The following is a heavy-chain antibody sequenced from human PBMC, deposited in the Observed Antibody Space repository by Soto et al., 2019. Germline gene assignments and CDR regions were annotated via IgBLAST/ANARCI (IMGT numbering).Heavy chain of an antibody. CDR1: GFTFSNAW. CDR2: IKSKTDGGTT. Sequence: PVGSLRLSCAASGFTFSNAWMSWVRQAPGKGLEWVGRIKSKTDGGTTDYAAPVKGRFTISRDDSKNTLYLQMNSLKTEDTAVYYCTTDGDIVLMVYAIPCGQGTLVTVSS. D-gene: IGHD2-8*01. V-gene: IGHV3-15*01. CDR3: TTDGDIVLMVYAIP. J-gene: IGHJ5*02.